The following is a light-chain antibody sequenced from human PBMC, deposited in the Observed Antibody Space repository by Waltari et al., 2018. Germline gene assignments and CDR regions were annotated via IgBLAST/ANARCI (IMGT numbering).Light chain of an antibody. CDR1: GSNIGAGYD. CDR2: GSS. J-gene: IGLJ3*02. Sequence: QSVLTQPPSVSGAPGQRVTISCTGRGSNIGAGYDVHWYQQLPRAAPKPLIYGSSSRPLGVPDRFFGSTSGTSASLAIIGLQAEDEADYYCQSYDTSLSVVFGGGTKLTVL. V-gene: IGLV1-40*01. CDR3: QSYDTSLSVV.